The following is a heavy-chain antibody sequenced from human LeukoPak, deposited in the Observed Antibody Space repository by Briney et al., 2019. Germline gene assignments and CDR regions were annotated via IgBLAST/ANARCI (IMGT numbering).Heavy chain of an antibody. V-gene: IGHV3-74*01. J-gene: IGHJ4*02. Sequence: GPSPRLSCAASGFTFRTYWMHWVRQVPGKGLVWVSRINSDGSSTTYADSMRGRFTISRDNAKNTLYLQMNGLRAEDTAVYHCAKDADPHLFRGKNYFDYWGQGTLVTVSS. CDR2: INSDGSST. CDR1: GFTFRTYW. CDR3: AKDADPHLFRGKNYFDY. D-gene: IGHD3-10*01.